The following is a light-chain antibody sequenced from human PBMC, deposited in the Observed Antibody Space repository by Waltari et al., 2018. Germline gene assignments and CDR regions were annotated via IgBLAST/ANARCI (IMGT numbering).Light chain of an antibody. V-gene: IGKV1-5*03. Sequence: DIRLTQSPSTLSASVGDSVTITCRASQSISSWLAWDQQKPGKAPKLLIYKASSLESGVPSRFSGSGSGTEFTLTISSLQPDDFATYYCQQYNRGLTFGGGTKVEIK. J-gene: IGKJ4*01. CDR2: KAS. CDR1: QSISSW. CDR3: QQYNRGLT.